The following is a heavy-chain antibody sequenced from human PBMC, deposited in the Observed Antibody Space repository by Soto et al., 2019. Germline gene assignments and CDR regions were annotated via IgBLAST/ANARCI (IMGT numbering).Heavy chain of an antibody. CDR3: AFNSGSGSYYFDY. V-gene: IGHV3-23*01. CDR1: GFTFSSYA. Sequence: EVQLLESGGGLVQPGGSPRLSCAASGFTFSSYAMWWVRQAPGKGLECVSAISGGGETTYYADSVKGRFTISGDNSKNTLYLQMNSLRAEDTAVYYCAFNSGSGSYYFDYWGQGTLVTVSS. J-gene: IGHJ4*02. D-gene: IGHD3-10*01. CDR2: ISGGGETT.